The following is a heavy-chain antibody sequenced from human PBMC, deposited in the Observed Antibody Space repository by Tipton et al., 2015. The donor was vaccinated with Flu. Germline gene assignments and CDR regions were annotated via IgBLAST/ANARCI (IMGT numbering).Heavy chain of an antibody. J-gene: IGHJ3*02. Sequence: TLSLTCTVSGGSISSGGYYWSWIRQHPGKGLEWIGYIYYSGSTYYNPSLKSRATISVDTSKNQFSLKLSSVTAADTAVYYCARGEIRMAGDYYDSSGYYREPYPDAFDIWGQGTMVTVSS. CDR3: ARGEIRMAGDYYDSSGYYREPYPDAFDI. D-gene: IGHD3-22*01. CDR1: GGSISSGGYY. V-gene: IGHV4-31*03. CDR2: IYYSGST.